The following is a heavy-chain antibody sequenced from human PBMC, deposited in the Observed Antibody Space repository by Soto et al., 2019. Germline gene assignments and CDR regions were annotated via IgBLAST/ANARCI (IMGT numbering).Heavy chain of an antibody. CDR3: ARDCAGYGSGWCERGGFDY. Sequence: QVQLVESGGGVVQPGRSLRLSCAASGFTFSSYGMQWVRQAPGKGLEWVAVIWYDASNKYYADSVKGRFTISRDNSKNTLYLSMNSLRAEDTAVYYCARDCAGYGSGWCERGGFDYWGQGTLVTVSS. CDR1: GFTFSSYG. CDR2: IWYDASNK. D-gene: IGHD6-19*01. J-gene: IGHJ4*02. V-gene: IGHV3-33*01.